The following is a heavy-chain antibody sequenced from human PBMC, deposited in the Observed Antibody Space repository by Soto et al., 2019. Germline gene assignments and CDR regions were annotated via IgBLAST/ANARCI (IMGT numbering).Heavy chain of an antibody. CDR3: ARGSGIVALPGELEDVKYDY. CDR2: INESGST. D-gene: IGHD1-1*01. CDR1: GQSFSGHS. V-gene: IGHV4-34*01. Sequence: QVQLQQWGAGLVKPSETLSLSCAVYGQSFSGHSWAWIRQPPGKGLEWIGEINESGSTYYNPSLKSRVTISTYTSKNQFSLKLSSVSAADTAAYFCARGSGIVALPGELEDVKYDYWGQGTLGNVSS. J-gene: IGHJ4*02.